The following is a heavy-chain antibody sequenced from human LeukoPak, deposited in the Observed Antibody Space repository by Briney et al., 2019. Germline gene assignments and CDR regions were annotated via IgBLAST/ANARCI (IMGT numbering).Heavy chain of an antibody. CDR2: INTDGSST. J-gene: IGHJ6*03. Sequence: GGSLRLSCAASGFTFSNYWMHWVRQAPGKGLVWVSRINTDGSSTNYADSVKGRFTISRDNAKNTVYLQMNSLRAGDTAVYYCANGAFRLYYIDVWGKGTTVTVSS. D-gene: IGHD3-16*01. CDR3: ANGAFRLYYIDV. V-gene: IGHV3-74*01. CDR1: GFTFSNYW.